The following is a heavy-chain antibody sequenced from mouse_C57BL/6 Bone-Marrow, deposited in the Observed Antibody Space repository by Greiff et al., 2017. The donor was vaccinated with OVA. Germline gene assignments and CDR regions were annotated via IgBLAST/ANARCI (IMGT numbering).Heavy chain of an antibody. CDR2: IRLKSDNYAT. V-gene: IGHV6-3*01. Sequence: EVMLVESGRGLVQPGGSMKLSCVASGFTFSNYWMNWVRQSPEKGLEWVAQIRLKSDNYATHYAESVQGRFTISRDDSKSSVYLQMNNLRAEDTGIYYCTYGNYPPWFAYWGQGTLVTVSA. J-gene: IGHJ3*01. CDR1: GFTFSNYW. D-gene: IGHD2-1*01. CDR3: TYGNYPPWFAY.